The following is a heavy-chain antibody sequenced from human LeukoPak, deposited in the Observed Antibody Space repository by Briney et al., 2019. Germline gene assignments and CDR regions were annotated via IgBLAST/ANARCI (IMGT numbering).Heavy chain of an antibody. CDR2: INNDGSST. Sequence: GGSLRLSCAASGFTFNGYAMNWVRQAPGKGLVWVSRINNDGSSTTYADSVKGRFTISRDNAKNTLYLQMNSLRAEDTAVYYCATSRSAAGYAFDYWGQGTLVTVSS. CDR3: ATSRSAAGYAFDY. V-gene: IGHV3-74*03. D-gene: IGHD6-13*01. CDR1: GFTFNGYA. J-gene: IGHJ4*02.